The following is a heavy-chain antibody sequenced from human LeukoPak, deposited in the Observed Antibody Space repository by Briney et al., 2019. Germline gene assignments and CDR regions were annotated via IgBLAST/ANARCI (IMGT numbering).Heavy chain of an antibody. D-gene: IGHD2-15*01. CDR2: INHSGST. CDR1: GGSFSGYY. CDR3: ARGLRAARVYYYYGMDV. J-gene: IGHJ6*02. Sequence: SETLSHTCTVYGGSFSGYYWSWVRQPPGKGLEWIGEINHSGSTNYNPSLKSRVTISVDTSKNQFSLKLSSVTAADTAVYYCARGLRAARVYYYYGMDVWGQGTTVTVSS. V-gene: IGHV4-34*01.